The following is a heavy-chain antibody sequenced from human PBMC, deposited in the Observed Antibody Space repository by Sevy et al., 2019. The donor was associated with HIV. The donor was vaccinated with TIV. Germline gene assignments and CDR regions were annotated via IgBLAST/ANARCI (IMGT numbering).Heavy chain of an antibody. V-gene: IGHV4-39*01. Sequence: SETLSLTCTISGGSIGSSYYWGWVRQRPGKGLELIGTIYYSGNTVYYPSLKSRVTISVDRSKNQVSLKLSSVTAADTAVYYCAKTETVYYYGMDVWGQGTSVTVSS. D-gene: IGHD1-1*01. CDR3: AKTETVYYYGMDV. CDR2: IYYSGNT. CDR1: GGSIGSSYY. J-gene: IGHJ6*02.